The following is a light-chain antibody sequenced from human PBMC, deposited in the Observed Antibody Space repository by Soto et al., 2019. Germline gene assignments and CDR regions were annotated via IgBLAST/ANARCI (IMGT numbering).Light chain of an antibody. CDR2: AAS. J-gene: IGKJ2*01. V-gene: IGKV1-17*03. Sequence: DIQMTQSPSVMSASVGDRVTITCRASQGIANYLIWFQQEPGKAPKRLIFAASSLQSGVPSRFSGSGSGTEFTLTISSLQTEDFASYDCLQHQTYPYTFGQGTKLEIK. CDR1: QGIANY. CDR3: LQHQTYPYT.